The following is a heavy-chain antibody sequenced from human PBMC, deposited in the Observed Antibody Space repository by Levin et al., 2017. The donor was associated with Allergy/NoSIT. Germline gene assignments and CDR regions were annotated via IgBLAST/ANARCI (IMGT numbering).Heavy chain of an antibody. CDR1: GYTFTGYY. Sequence: GESLKISCKASGYTFTGYYMHWVRQAPGQGLEWMGWINPNSGGTNYAQKFQGRVTMTRDTSISTAYMELSRLRSDDTAVYYCARERPSRMVRGVYNWFDPWGQGTLVTVSS. D-gene: IGHD3-10*01. V-gene: IGHV1-2*02. CDR3: ARERPSRMVRGVYNWFDP. CDR2: INPNSGGT. J-gene: IGHJ5*02.